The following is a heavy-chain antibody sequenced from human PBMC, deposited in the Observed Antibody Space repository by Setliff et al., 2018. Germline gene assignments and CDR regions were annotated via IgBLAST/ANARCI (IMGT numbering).Heavy chain of an antibody. V-gene: IGHV1-2*02. D-gene: IGHD2-8*02. CDR3: ARETSSGPRIDP. CDR1: GYTFAGYY. CDR2: INPNSGGA. J-gene: IGHJ5*02. Sequence: ASVKVSCKASGYTFAGYYMHWVRQAPGQGLEWMGWINPNSGGANYAQKFQGRVTMTRDTSISTGYMELSRLRSDDTAVYYCARETSSGPRIDPWGQGTQVTVSS.